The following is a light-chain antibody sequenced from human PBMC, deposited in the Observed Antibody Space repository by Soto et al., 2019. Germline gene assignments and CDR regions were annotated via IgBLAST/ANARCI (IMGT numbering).Light chain of an antibody. Sequence: QSVLTQPPSVSGSPGQSVTISCTGTSIDVGNFDLVSWYQQPPGTAPKLLIYQVSNRPSGVPDRFSGSQSGNTASLTISGLQAEDEADYYCSLKTSSVTGVFGGGTQLTVL. CDR3: SLKTSSVTGV. CDR1: SIDVGNFDL. J-gene: IGLJ3*02. V-gene: IGLV2-18*01. CDR2: QVS.